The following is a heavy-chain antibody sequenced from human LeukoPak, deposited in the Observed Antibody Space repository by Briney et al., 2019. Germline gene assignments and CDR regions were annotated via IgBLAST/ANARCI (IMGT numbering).Heavy chain of an antibody. CDR3: AKASRRLCSSSSCYTLDS. CDR1: GFTFNTYA. Sequence: QPGGSLRLSCTASGFTFNTYAMSWVRQAPGKGLEWVSTIITTGGVSDYADSVKGRFTISRDNSRNTLYVQMNSLRAEDTAVYYCAKASRRLCSSSSCYTLDSWGQGTLVTVSS. V-gene: IGHV3-23*01. J-gene: IGHJ4*02. CDR2: IITTGGVS. D-gene: IGHD2-2*02.